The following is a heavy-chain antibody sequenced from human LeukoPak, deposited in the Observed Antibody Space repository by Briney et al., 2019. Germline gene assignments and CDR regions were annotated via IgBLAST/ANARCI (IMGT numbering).Heavy chain of an antibody. CDR2: IRSSNSYI. CDR1: GFPFSSHR. Sequence: GSLRLPCAAPGFPFSSHRLEWVRQAPGKGLEWVPSIRSSNSYIYYADSVKGRFTISRDNAKNSLYLQMNSLRAEDTAVYYCARVNVLLWFGESSNTYYFDYWGQGTLVTVSS. D-gene: IGHD3-10*01. J-gene: IGHJ4*02. CDR3: ARVNVLLWFGESSNTYYFDY. V-gene: IGHV3-21*01.